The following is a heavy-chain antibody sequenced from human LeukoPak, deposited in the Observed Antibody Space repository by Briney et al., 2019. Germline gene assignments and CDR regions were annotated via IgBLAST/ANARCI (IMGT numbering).Heavy chain of an antibody. V-gene: IGHV3-30-3*01. D-gene: IGHD3-22*01. CDR2: ISYDGSNK. J-gene: IGHJ4*02. CDR1: GFTFSSYA. Sequence: GGSLRLSCAASGFTFSSYAMHWVRQAPGKGLEWVAVISYDGSNKYHADSVKGRFTISRDNSKNTLYLQMNSLRAEDTAVYYCARGNLDYYDSSGYYFPPDYWGQGTLVTVSS. CDR3: ARGNLDYYDSSGYYFPPDY.